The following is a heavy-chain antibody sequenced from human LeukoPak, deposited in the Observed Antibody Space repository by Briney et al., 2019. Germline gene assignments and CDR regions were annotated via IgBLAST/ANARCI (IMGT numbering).Heavy chain of an antibody. CDR3: ATVRLIAADNAFDI. J-gene: IGHJ3*02. Sequence: SVKVSCKVSGYTLTELSMHWVRQAPGKGLEWMGGFDPEDGETIYAQKFQGRVTMTEDTSTDTAYMELSSLRSEDTAVYYCATVRLIAADNAFDIWGQGTMVTVSS. V-gene: IGHV1-24*01. CDR2: FDPEDGET. D-gene: IGHD6-13*01. CDR1: GYTLTELS.